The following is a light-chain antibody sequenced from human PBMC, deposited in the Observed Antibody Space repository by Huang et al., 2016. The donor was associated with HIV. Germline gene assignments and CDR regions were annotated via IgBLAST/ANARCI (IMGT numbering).Light chain of an antibody. V-gene: IGKV1-39*01. CDR1: QSIRKF. J-gene: IGKJ1*01. CDR3: QQTDNTPRT. CDR2: SAS. Sequence: DIQMTQSPFSLSASVGARVTIAGRASQSIRKFLNWYQQKPGEAPKLLIHSASSLLSGVPSRFSGSGSGTDFTLTITSLQPEDFATYYCQQTDNTPRTFGQGTKVVIK.